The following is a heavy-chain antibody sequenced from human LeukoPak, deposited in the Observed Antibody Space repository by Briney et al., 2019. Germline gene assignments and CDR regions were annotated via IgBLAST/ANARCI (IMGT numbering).Heavy chain of an antibody. J-gene: IGHJ4*02. D-gene: IGHD4-11*01. CDR2: IYYSGST. CDR1: GASINSGVHY. V-gene: IGHV4-30-4*08. Sequence: SETLSLTCTVSGASINSGVHYWSWIRQPPGKGLEWIGYIYYSGSTYYNPSLKSRVSISVDTSKSQFSLNLRSVTAADTAVYYCARAVTHDYFDYWGQGTLVTVSS. CDR3: ARAVTHDYFDY.